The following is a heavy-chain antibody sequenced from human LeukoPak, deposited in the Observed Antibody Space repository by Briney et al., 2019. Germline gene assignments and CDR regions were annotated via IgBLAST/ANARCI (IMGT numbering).Heavy chain of an antibody. Sequence: PSETLSLTCTVSGGSISSSSYYWGWIRQPPGKELEWIGSIYYSGSTYYNPSLKSRVTISVDTSKNQFSLKLSSVTAADTAVYYCARGITGALGYWGQGTLVTVSS. D-gene: IGHD1-20*01. J-gene: IGHJ4*02. CDR2: IYYSGST. V-gene: IGHV4-39*07. CDR3: ARGITGALGY. CDR1: GGSISSSSYY.